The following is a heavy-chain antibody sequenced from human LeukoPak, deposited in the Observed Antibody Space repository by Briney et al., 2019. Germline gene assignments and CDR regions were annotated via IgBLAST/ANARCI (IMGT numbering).Heavy chain of an antibody. CDR2: ISFDGTTK. CDR3: VKGKDLYGALDI. CDR1: GFTVSTSV. V-gene: IGHV3-30*18. J-gene: IGHJ3*02. D-gene: IGHD3-16*01. Sequence: GNSLRLSCAASGFTVSTSVTHWVRQAPGKGRDWAAIISFDGTTKYYADSVKGRFTISRDNSKNTLVLQMDSLRVEDTAVYYCVKGKDLYGALDIWGQGTMVTVSS.